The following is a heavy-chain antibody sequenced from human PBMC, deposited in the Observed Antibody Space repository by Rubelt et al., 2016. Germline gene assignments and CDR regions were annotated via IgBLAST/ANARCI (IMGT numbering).Heavy chain of an antibody. V-gene: IGHV3-11*01. CDR2: ISGSGTPM. D-gene: IGHD2-15*01. Sequence: GLEWVSCISGSGTPMYYADSVKGRFTISRDNAKNSLYLQMNSLRVEDTAIYYCARRSDYFDYWGQGTLVPVSS. CDR3: ARRSDYFDY. J-gene: IGHJ4*02.